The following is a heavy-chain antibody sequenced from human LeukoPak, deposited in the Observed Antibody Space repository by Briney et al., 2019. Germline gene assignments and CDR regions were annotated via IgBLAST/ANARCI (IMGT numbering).Heavy chain of an antibody. V-gene: IGHV3-74*01. D-gene: IGHD1-26*01. CDR2: INSDGSST. J-gene: IGHJ5*02. Sequence: PGGSLRLSCAASGFTFSSYWMHWVRQAPGKGLVWVSRINSDGSSTSYADSVKGRFTISRDNAKNTLCLQMNSLRAEDTAVYYCARVRWELGNWFDPWGQGTLVTVSS. CDR3: ARVRWELGNWFDP. CDR1: GFTFSSYW.